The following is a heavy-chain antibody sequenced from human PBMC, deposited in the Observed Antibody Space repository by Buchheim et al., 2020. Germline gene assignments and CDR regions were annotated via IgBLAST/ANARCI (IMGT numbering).Heavy chain of an antibody. Sequence: QVQLQESGPGLVKPSETLSLTCTVSGGSIRSYYWSWIRQPPGKGLEYIGYIYYTGSTTYNPSLKRRVAISIDTSKNQFSLMLNSVTAADAAVYYCAGSGGDDSGYRRYDYWGQGSL. J-gene: IGHJ4*02. D-gene: IGHD3-22*01. V-gene: IGHV4-59*08. CDR2: IYYTGST. CDR3: AGSGGDDSGYRRYDY. CDR1: GGSIRSYY.